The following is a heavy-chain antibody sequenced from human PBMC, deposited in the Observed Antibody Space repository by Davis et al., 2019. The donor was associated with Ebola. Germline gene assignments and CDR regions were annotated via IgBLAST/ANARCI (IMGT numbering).Heavy chain of an antibody. D-gene: IGHD2/OR15-2a*01. CDR2: INQDGSQK. Sequence: GESLKISCATSGFSLSIYWMTWVRQAPGKGLEWVANINQDGSQKYYAESVKGRFTISRDNAKNSLHLQMNSLRVEDTAVYYCARYMHCNRGTCESTRMGVWGHGTTVTVSS. CDR1: GFSLSIYW. CDR3: ARYMHCNRGTCESTRMGV. J-gene: IGHJ6*02. V-gene: IGHV3-7*01.